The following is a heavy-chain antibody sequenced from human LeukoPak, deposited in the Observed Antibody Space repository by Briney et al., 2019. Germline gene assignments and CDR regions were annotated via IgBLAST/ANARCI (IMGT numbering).Heavy chain of an antibody. CDR1: GYTFTGYY. CDR2: INPNSGGT. CDR3: ASGPSDLGSSSQY. D-gene: IGHD6-6*01. J-gene: IGHJ4*02. V-gene: IGHV1-2*02. Sequence: GASVKVSCQAPGYTFTGYYIHWVRQAPGQGLEWMGWINPNSGGTNYAQKFQGRVTMTSDTSISTASMELSRLRSDDTAVYYCASGPSDLGSSSQYWGQGTLVTVSS.